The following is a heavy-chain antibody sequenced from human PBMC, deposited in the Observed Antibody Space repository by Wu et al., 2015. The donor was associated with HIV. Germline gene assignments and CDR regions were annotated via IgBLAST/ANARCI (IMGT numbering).Heavy chain of an antibody. CDR2: FDPEDGKI. V-gene: IGHV1-24*01. Sequence: QVQLVQSGAELKKPGASVKVSCKVSGDSLTELSIHWVRQAPGKGLEWMGGFDPEDGKIIYGQRFQGRVTMTEDISADTAYMRLTSLTSDDTAVYFCATKFRDIWSIGLPHWGQGTLV. CDR1: GDSLTELS. J-gene: IGHJ1*01. CDR3: ATKFRDIWSIGLPH. D-gene: IGHD1-26*01.